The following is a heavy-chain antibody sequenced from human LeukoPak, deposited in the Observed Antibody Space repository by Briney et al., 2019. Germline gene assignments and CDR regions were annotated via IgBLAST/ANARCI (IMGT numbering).Heavy chain of an antibody. V-gene: IGHV1-18*01. D-gene: IGHD5-18*01. CDR1: GYTFISFG. CDR3: ASTARNAQPLTTSRGGRDAFDI. J-gene: IGHJ3*02. CDR2: ISAHNGNT. Sequence: EASVKVSCKASGYTFISFGITWMRQAPGQGLEWMGWISAHNGNTNYAQKFQGRVTMTTDTSTSTAYMELRSLRSDDTAVYYCASTARNAQPLTTSRGGRDAFDIWGQGTMVTVSS.